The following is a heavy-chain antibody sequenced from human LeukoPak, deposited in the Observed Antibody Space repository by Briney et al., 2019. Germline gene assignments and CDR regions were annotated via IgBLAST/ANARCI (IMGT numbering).Heavy chain of an antibody. CDR1: GGSFSGYY. Sequence: SETLSLTCAVYGGSFSGYYWSWIRQPPGKGLEWIGEINHRGRTNYNPSLKSRVTMSVDTSKNQFSLRLSSVTAADTAVYYCARHYDTSRYYYSFDIWGQGTLVTVSS. CDR3: ARHYDTSRYYYSFDI. J-gene: IGHJ4*02. D-gene: IGHD3-22*01. CDR2: INHRGRT. V-gene: IGHV4-34*01.